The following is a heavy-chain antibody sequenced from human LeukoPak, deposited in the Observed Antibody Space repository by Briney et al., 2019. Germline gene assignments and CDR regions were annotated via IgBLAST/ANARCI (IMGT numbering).Heavy chain of an antibody. CDR3: ARARGGVTATIDDAFDI. J-gene: IGHJ3*02. D-gene: IGHD2-21*02. CDR1: GGSFSGYY. Sequence: PSETLSLTCAVYGGSFSGYYWSWIRQPPGKGLEWIGEINHSGSTNYNPSLKSRVTMSVDTSKNQFSLKLSSVTAADTAVYYCARARGGVTATIDDAFDIWGQGTMVTVSS. CDR2: INHSGST. V-gene: IGHV4-34*01.